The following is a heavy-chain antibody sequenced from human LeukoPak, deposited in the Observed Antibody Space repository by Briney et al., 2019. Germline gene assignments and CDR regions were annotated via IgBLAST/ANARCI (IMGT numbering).Heavy chain of an antibody. CDR3: ARTNALDY. D-gene: IGHD2-8*01. CDR2: INPNSGGT. J-gene: IGHJ4*02. CDR1: GYTFSDYY. V-gene: IGHV1-2*02. Sequence: ASVKVSCKASGYTFSDYYIHWVRQAPGQGLEWMGWINPNSGGTNSAQKFQGRVTMTRDTSISTAYMELSSLRSDDTALYYCARTNALDYWGQGTLVTVSS.